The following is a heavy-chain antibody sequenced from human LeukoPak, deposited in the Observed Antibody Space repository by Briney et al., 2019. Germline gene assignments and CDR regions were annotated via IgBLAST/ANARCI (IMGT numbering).Heavy chain of an antibody. CDR1: GSSISTYY. J-gene: IGHJ4*02. V-gene: IGHV4-59*08. CDR2: IYYSGST. D-gene: IGHD3/OR15-3a*01. Sequence: SETLSPTCTVSGSSISTYYWGWIRQPPGKGLERIGYIYYSGSTNYNPSLKSRVTISVDTSKNKFSLKLSSVTAADTAVYYCARQSRTGYFDYWGQGTLVTVSS. CDR3: ARQSRTGYFDY.